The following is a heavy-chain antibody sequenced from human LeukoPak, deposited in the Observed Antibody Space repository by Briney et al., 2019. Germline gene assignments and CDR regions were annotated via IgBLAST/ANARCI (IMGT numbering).Heavy chain of an antibody. CDR1: GGTFSSYA. V-gene: IGHV1-69*04. CDR2: IIPILGIA. CDR3: ARLLTPQYCGGDCLTFDY. Sequence: ASVKVSCKASGGTFSSYAISWVRQAPGQGLEWMGRIIPILGIANYAQKFQGRVTITADKSTSTAYMELSSLRSEDTAVYYCARLLTPQYCGGDCLTFDYWGQGTLVTVSS. D-gene: IGHD2-21*02. J-gene: IGHJ4*02.